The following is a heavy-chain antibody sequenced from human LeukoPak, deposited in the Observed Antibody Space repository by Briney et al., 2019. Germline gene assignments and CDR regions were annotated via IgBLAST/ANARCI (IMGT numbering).Heavy chain of an antibody. CDR3: AKDRYGDYGGIDY. D-gene: IGHD4-17*01. V-gene: IGHV3-23*01. Sequence: GGSLRLSCAASGFAFGSYAMSWVRQAPGKGLEWVSTISGSAGRTNYVELVKGRFTISRDNSKSTLYLQMNSLRAEDTAVYYCAKDRYGDYGGIDYWGLGTLVTVSS. CDR2: ISGSAGRT. J-gene: IGHJ4*02. CDR1: GFAFGSYA.